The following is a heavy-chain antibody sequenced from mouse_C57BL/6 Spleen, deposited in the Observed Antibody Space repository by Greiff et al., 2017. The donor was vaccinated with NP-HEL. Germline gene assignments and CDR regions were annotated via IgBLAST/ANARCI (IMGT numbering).Heavy chain of an antibody. CDR1: GYAFTNYL. D-gene: IGHD4-1*01. Sequence: QVHVKQSGAELVRPGTSVKVSCKASGYAFTNYLIEWVKQRPGQGLEWIGVINPGSGGTNYNEKFKGKATLTADKSSSTAYMQLSSLTSEDSAVYFCARSDWDGTYYAMDYWGQGTSVTVSS. CDR2: INPGSGGT. V-gene: IGHV1-54*01. J-gene: IGHJ4*01. CDR3: ARSDWDGTYYAMDY.